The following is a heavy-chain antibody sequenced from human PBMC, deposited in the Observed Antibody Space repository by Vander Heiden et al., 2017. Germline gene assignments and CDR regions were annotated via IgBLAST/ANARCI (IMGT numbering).Heavy chain of an antibody. Sequence: QVQLQQSGPGLVKPSQTLSLTCALPGDSIPDNSGAWNWVRRSPSRGIEWLGRAYYRGKWYSEYAVSVKSRIVITPDTSKNEFSLHLNSVTPDDTTVYYCASGLNGNYAAWGQGVQVSVSS. J-gene: IGHJ5*02. CDR1: GDSIPDNSGA. CDR3: ASGLNGNYAA. CDR2: AYYRGKWYS. D-gene: IGHD1-7*01. V-gene: IGHV6-1*01.